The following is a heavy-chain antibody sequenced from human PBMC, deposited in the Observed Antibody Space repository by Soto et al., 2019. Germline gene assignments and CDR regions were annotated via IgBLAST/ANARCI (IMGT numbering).Heavy chain of an antibody. CDR2: VDPNDGNT. CDR3: AREDYGYTYGSHYFDY. CDR1: GYSFTDYK. J-gene: IGHJ4*02. Sequence: ASVKVSCKTSGYSFTDYKLHWVRQAPGQGLEWMGWVDPNDGNTNSSQKFQGTVTITRDTSATTAYMELNSLRVEDTAVYYCAREDYGYTYGSHYFDYWGQGTLVTVSS. D-gene: IGHD5-18*01. V-gene: IGHV1-3*01.